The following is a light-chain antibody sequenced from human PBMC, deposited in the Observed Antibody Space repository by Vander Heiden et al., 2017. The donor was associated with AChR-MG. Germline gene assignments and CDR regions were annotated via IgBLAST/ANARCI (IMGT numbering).Light chain of an antibody. CDR1: RLEDKS. J-gene: IGLJ1*01. V-gene: IGLV3-1*01. CDR3: QAWDSSTGV. CDR2: QDT. Sequence: SYETTPPPSVSVPPGQPARITCSGGRLEDKSVCWYQQKPGQSPVLVIYQDTKRPSGIPERFSGSNSGNPATLTISGTQAMDEADYYCQAWDSSTGVFGTGTKLIVL.